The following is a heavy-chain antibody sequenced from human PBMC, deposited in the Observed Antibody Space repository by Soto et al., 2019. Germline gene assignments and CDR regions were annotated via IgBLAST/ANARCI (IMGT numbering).Heavy chain of an antibody. CDR2: VYYNGNT. V-gene: IGHV4-59*01. CDR1: GDSMSTYF. Sequence: SETLSLTCTVSGDSMSTYFWSWIRQPPGKGLEWMGYVYYNGNTTYNPPLKGRVTISVDTSKLQFSLELTSVTAADTAVYYCARGHDFWSGFYTPYFEYWGQKILVTVSS. D-gene: IGHD3-3*01. J-gene: IGHJ4*02. CDR3: ARGHDFWSGFYTPYFEY.